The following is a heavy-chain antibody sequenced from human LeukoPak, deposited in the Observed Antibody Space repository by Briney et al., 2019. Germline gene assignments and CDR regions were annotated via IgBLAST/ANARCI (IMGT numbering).Heavy chain of an antibody. CDR3: ARTIRIAVAGNHFDF. CDR2: LSPNSGGT. J-gene: IGHJ4*02. Sequence: APVKVSCKTSGYTFTDYYMHWVRQAPGQGLEWVGWLSPNSGGTNYAQKFQGRVTMTRDTSINTAYMELSRLTSDDTAVYYCARTIRIAVAGNHFDFWGQGTLVTVPS. D-gene: IGHD6-19*01. CDR1: GYTFTDYY. V-gene: IGHV1-2*02.